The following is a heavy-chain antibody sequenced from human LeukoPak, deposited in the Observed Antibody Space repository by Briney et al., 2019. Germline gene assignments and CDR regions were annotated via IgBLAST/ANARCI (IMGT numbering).Heavy chain of an antibody. J-gene: IGHJ6*03. CDR2: IYYSGSI. Sequence: PSETLSLTCTVSGGSISSYYWSWIRQPPGKGLEWIGYIYYSGSINYNPSLKSRVTISVDTSKNQFSLKLSSVTAADTAVYYCARSRKGAIAVAGISTPYYYYYMDVWGKGTTVTVSS. CDR3: ARSRKGAIAVAGISTPYYYYYMDV. CDR1: GGSISSYY. V-gene: IGHV4-59*01. D-gene: IGHD6-19*01.